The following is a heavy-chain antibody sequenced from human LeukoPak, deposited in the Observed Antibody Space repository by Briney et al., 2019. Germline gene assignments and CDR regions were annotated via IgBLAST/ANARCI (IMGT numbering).Heavy chain of an antibody. CDR3: AREKGVAGFDS. Sequence: PSETLSLTCTISGDSITDYYWNWLRQPAGKGLEWIGRFYTTDTTNYNPSLKGRVTMSGDTSKNQFSLNLRSVTVADTAVYFCAREKGVAGFDSWGQGTLVTVSS. J-gene: IGHJ4*02. V-gene: IGHV4-4*07. CDR1: GDSITDYY. D-gene: IGHD2-15*01. CDR2: FYTTDTT.